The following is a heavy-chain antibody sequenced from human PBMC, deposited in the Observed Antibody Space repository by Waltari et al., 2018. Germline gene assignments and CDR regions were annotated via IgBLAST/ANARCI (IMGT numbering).Heavy chain of an antibody. Sequence: QVQLQQWGAGLLKPSETLSLTCAVYGGSFSGYYWSWIRQPPGKGRGWMGEINHSGSTNSNPSLKSRVTISVDTSKNQVSLKLSSVTAADTAVYYCARGGRGYSYGRGYYYYGMDVWGQGTTVTVSS. CDR1: GGSFSGYY. D-gene: IGHD5-18*01. CDR2: INHSGST. J-gene: IGHJ6*02. V-gene: IGHV4-34*01. CDR3: ARGGRGYSYGRGYYYYGMDV.